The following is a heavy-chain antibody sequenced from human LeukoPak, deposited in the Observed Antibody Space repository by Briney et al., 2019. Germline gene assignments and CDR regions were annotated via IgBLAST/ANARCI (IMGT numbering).Heavy chain of an antibody. J-gene: IGHJ4*02. CDR3: ARAGALRPDY. CDR2: ISGSGGNT. V-gene: IGHV3-23*01. Sequence: GGSLRLSCAASGFTLSSYAMSWVRQAPGKGLEWVSAISGSGGNTYYADSVKGRFTISRDNSKNTLFLQMYSLRAEDTAVYYCARAGALRPDYWGEGTLVTVSS. CDR1: GFTLSSYA.